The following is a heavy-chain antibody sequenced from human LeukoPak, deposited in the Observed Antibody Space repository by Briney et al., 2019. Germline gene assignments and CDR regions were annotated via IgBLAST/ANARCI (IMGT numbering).Heavy chain of an antibody. CDR2: ISSSSSYI. CDR1: GFTFSSYS. Sequence: GGSLRLSCAASGFTFSSYSMNWVRQAPGKGLVWVSSISSSSSYIYYADSVKGRFTISRDNAKNSLYLQMNSLRAEDTAVYYCARGLEYQPLLYNFDYWGQGTLVTVSS. D-gene: IGHD2-2*01. V-gene: IGHV3-21*01. J-gene: IGHJ4*02. CDR3: ARGLEYQPLLYNFDY.